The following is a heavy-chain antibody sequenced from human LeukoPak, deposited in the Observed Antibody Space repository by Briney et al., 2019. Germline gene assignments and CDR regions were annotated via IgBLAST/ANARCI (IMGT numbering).Heavy chain of an antibody. D-gene: IGHD4/OR15-4a*01. V-gene: IGHV3-21*01. Sequence: LGGSLRLSCAASGFTFSSYSMNWVRQAPGKGLEWVSSISSSSSYIYYADSVKGRFTISRDNAKNSLYLQMNNLRVEDTAVYYCGRDPDYGGDPWGQGTLVTVSS. CDR3: GRDPDYGGDP. J-gene: IGHJ5*02. CDR1: GFTFSSYS. CDR2: ISSSSSYI.